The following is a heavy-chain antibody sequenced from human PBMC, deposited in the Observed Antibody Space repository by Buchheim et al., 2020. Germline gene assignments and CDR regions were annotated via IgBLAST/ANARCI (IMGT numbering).Heavy chain of an antibody. CDR3: ARDLTIFGVVTDYYGMDV. D-gene: IGHD3-3*01. CDR2: IYSSGYT. Sequence: QVQLQESGPGLVKPSQTLSLTCTVSGGSISSGSYYWSWIRQPAGKGLEWVGRIYSSGYTDYNPSLKSRVTISVDTYKNQFSLKLSSVTAADTAVYYCARDLTIFGVVTDYYGMDVWGQGTT. V-gene: IGHV4-61*02. J-gene: IGHJ6*02. CDR1: GGSISSGSYY.